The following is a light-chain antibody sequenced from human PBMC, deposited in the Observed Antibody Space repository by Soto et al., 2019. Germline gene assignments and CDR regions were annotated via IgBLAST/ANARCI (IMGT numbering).Light chain of an antibody. Sequence: DIQMTQSPSTLSSSVGDRVTITCRASQSLGNWLAWYQQKPGKAPKLLIYDASTLESGVPSRFSGSGSGTEFTLTISSLQSEDFAVYYCQQYNNWPRTFGQGTKVDIK. J-gene: IGKJ1*01. CDR3: QQYNNWPRT. CDR1: QSLGNW. V-gene: IGKV1-5*01. CDR2: DAS.